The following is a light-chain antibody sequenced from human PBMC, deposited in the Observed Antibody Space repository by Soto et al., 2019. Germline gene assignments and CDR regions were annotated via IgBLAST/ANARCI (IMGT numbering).Light chain of an antibody. CDR1: QSISNH. J-gene: IGKJ1*01. CDR2: AAS. V-gene: IGKV1-27*01. CDR3: QKYNSAPWT. Sequence: DIQKTQSPSSLSASVEDRVIITCRASQSISNHLNWYQQKPGKVPKLLIYAASTLQSGVPSRFSGSGSGTDFTLTISSLQPEDVATYYCQKYNSAPWTFGQGTKVDIK.